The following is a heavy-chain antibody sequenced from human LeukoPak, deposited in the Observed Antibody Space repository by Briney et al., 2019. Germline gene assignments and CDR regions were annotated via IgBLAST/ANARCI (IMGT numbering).Heavy chain of an antibody. CDR2: IKEDGSEK. D-gene: IGHD3-10*01. Sequence: GGSLRLSCAASGFTFSSYWMTWVRQAPGKGLEWVANIKEDGSEKNYVDSVKGRFTISRDNAKNSLYLQMNSLRAEDTAVYYCARFARSPDCWGQGTLVTVFS. CDR1: GFTFSSYW. CDR3: ARFARSPDC. J-gene: IGHJ4*02. V-gene: IGHV3-7*01.